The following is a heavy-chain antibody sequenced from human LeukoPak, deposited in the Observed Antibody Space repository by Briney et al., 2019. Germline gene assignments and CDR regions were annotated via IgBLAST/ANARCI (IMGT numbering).Heavy chain of an antibody. CDR3: AVEGGQQLVRAHY. J-gene: IGHJ4*02. V-gene: IGHV4-34*01. Sequence: PSETLSLTCAVYDGSFNGSFSGYFWSWIRQPPGKGLEWIGEINHRGSTNYNPSLKSRATISLATSKKQFSLTLISVTAADTAVYYCAVEGGQQLVRAHYWGQGTLVTVSS. D-gene: IGHD6-13*01. CDR1: DGSFNGSFSGYF. CDR2: INHRGST.